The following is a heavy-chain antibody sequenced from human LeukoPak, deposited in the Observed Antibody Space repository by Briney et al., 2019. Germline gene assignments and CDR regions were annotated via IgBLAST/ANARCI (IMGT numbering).Heavy chain of an antibody. CDR3: AREVGATDYYYYMDV. Sequence: GASVKVSCKASGYTFTGYYMHWVRQAPGQGLEWMGWINPNSGGTNYAQKLQGRVTMTTDTSTSTAYMELRSLRSDDTAVYYCAREVGATDYYYYMDVWGKGTTVTVSS. J-gene: IGHJ6*03. CDR1: GYTFTGYY. V-gene: IGHV1-2*02. CDR2: INPNSGGT. D-gene: IGHD1-26*01.